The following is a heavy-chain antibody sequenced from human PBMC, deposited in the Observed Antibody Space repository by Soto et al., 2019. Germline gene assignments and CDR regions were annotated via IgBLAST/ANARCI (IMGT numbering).Heavy chain of an antibody. CDR2: IFYSGTA. J-gene: IGHJ5*02. V-gene: IGHV4-30-4*01. CDR1: GDSISSGNHY. Sequence: LTCTVSGDSISSGNHYWSWIRQPPGKGLEWIGYIFYSGTAYYNPSLKSRLTISVDTSKNQFSLKLSSVTAADTAVYYCARTDYGTAYFDPWGQGSLVTVSS. D-gene: IGHD3-10*01. CDR3: ARTDYGTAYFDP.